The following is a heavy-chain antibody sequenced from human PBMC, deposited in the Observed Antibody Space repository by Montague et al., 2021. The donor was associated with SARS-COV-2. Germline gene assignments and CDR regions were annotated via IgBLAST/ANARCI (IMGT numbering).Heavy chain of an antibody. V-gene: IGHV4-59*01. CDR2: IYYSGST. Sequence: SETLSLTCTVSGGSISSYYWSWIRQPPGKGLEWVGYIYYSGSTNYNPSLKSRVTISVDTSKNQFSLKLSSVTAADTAVYYCARRGMGYGSNGYPPGGFDIWGQGTMVTVSS. CDR3: ARRGMGYGSNGYPPGGFDI. D-gene: IGHD2-8*01. J-gene: IGHJ3*02. CDR1: GGSISSYY.